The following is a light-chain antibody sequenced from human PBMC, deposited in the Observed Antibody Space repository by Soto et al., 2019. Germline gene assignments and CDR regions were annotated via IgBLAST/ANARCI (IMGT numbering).Light chain of an antibody. CDR3: CSYAGSSNVV. CDR2: DVS. J-gene: IGLJ1*01. CDR1: SSEVGGYND. Sequence: QSVLTQPRSVSGSPGQSVTISCTGTSSEVGGYNDVSWYQQHPGKAPKLIIYDVSKRPSGVPDRFSGSKSGNTASLTISGLQAEDEADYYCCSYAGSSNVVFGTGTKLTVL. V-gene: IGLV2-11*01.